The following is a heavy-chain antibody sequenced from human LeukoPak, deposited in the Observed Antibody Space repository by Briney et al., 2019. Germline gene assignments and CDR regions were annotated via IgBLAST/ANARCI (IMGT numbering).Heavy chain of an antibody. CDR1: GGSFSGYY. CDR2: INHSGST. D-gene: IGHD3-3*01. J-gene: IGHJ4*02. Sequence: SETLSLTCAVYGGSFSGYYWSWIRQPPGKGLEWIGEINHSGSTKYNPSLKSRVTISVDTSKNQFSLKLTSVTAADTAVYYCARLLHYDFWSDGLNEYWGQGNLVTVSS. CDR3: ARLLHYDFWSDGLNEY. V-gene: IGHV4-34*01.